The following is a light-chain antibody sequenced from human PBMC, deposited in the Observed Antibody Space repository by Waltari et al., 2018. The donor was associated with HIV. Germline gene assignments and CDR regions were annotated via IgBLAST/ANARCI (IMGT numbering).Light chain of an antibody. Sequence: SYDLTQPPSVSVSPGHTARITCSGDALPDKYVYWYHQKSGQAPVLVIYEDNKRPPGIPERFSGSSSGTTAILILSGAQVEDEGDYYCYSTDSSGTYVVFGGGTKLTVL. V-gene: IGLV3-10*01. CDR2: EDN. J-gene: IGLJ2*01. CDR3: YSTDSSGTYVV. CDR1: ALPDKY.